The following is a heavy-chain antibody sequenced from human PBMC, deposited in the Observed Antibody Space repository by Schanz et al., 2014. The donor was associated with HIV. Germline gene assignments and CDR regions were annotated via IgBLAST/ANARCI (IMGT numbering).Heavy chain of an antibody. CDR1: GFTFSTYG. CDR3: ARVANWDYYGMDV. Sequence: VQLVESGGGLVKPGGSLRLSCAASGFTFSTYGMHWVRQAPGKGLEWVAFISYDGSNKYYADSVKGRFTISRDNSKNTLYLQMNSLRAEDTAVYYCARVANWDYYGMDVWGRGTTVTLSS. D-gene: IGHD3-16*01. CDR2: ISYDGSNK. V-gene: IGHV3-30*03. J-gene: IGHJ6*02.